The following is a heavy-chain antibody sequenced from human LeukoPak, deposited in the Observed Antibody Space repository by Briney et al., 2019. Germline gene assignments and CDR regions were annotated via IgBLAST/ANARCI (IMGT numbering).Heavy chain of an antibody. CDR1: GLTVGINY. D-gene: IGHD6-19*01. V-gene: IGHV3-53*01. CDR3: ARDRYRSGCMDV. J-gene: IGHJ6*02. CDR2: MYADGST. Sequence: PGGSLRLSCAASGLTVGINYMSWVRQAPGKGLEWVSFMYADGSTDYADSVKGRFTISRDNSKNTLYLQMNTLRAEGTAIYYCARDRYRSGCMDVWGQGTTVTVS.